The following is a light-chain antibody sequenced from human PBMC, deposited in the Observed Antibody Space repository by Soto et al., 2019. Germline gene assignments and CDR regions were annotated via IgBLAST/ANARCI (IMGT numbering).Light chain of an antibody. CDR1: QSISSW. Sequence: EIQMTQSPSTLSASVGDRVTITCRASQSISSWLDWYQQKPGKAPKLLIYDTSTLESGVPSRFSGSGSGTEFSLTISSLQPDDFATYYCQQYNSYSRTFGQRTMVDVK. CDR3: QQYNSYSRT. J-gene: IGKJ1*01. V-gene: IGKV1-5*01. CDR2: DTS.